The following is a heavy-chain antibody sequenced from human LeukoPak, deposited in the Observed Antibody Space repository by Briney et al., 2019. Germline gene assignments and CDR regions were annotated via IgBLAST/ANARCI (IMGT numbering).Heavy chain of an antibody. Sequence: GGSLRLSCAASGFTFSSYAMSWVRQAPGKGPEWVSAISGSGGSTYYADSVKGRFTISRDNSKNTLYLQMNSLRAEDTAIYYCAKGGHYYDSSGYFLFDYWGQGTLVTVSS. D-gene: IGHD3-22*01. CDR1: GFTFSSYA. CDR3: AKGGHYYDSSGYFLFDY. CDR2: ISGSGGST. J-gene: IGHJ4*02. V-gene: IGHV3-23*01.